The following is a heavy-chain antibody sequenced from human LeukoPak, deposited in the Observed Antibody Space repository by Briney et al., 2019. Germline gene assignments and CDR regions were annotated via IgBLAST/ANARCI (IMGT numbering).Heavy chain of an antibody. CDR2: ISGRGGGT. D-gene: IGHD3-16*01. V-gene: IGHV3-23*01. J-gene: IGHJ4*02. Sequence: ETLSLTCAVYGGSFSGYYWSWVRQAPGKGLEWVSAISGRGGGTYYADSVKGRFTISRDNSKNTLYLQMNSLRAEDTAVYYCARGKGDTGGSFDYWGQGTLVTVSS. CDR1: GGSFSGYY. CDR3: ARGKGDTGGSFDY.